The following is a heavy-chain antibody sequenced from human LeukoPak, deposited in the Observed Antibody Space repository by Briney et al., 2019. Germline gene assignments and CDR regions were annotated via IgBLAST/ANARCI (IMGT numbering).Heavy chain of an antibody. CDR3: ASTTYDRSAYYDY. CDR2: INSDGSGT. CDR1: GVTFSRYW. V-gene: IGHV3-74*01. J-gene: IGHJ4*02. D-gene: IGHD3-22*01. Sequence: PGGSLRLSCAASGVTFSRYWMHWVRQAPGKGLVWVSRINSDGSGTTYADSVKGRFTISRDNAKNTLYLQMNSLRAEDTAVYYCASTTYDRSAYYDYWGQGILVTVSS.